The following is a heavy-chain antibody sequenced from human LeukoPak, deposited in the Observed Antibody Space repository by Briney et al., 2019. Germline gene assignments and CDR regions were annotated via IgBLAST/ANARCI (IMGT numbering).Heavy chain of an antibody. V-gene: IGHV5-51*01. CDR1: GYSFTSYW. CDR3: ARQLRIRGATFDY. CDR2: IYPGDSDT. Sequence: GESLKISRKGSGYSFTSYWIGWVRQMPGKGLEWMGIIYPGDSDTRYSPSFQGQVTISADKSISTAYLQWSSLKASDTAMYYCARQLRIRGATFDYWGQGTLVTVSS. J-gene: IGHJ4*02. D-gene: IGHD1-26*01.